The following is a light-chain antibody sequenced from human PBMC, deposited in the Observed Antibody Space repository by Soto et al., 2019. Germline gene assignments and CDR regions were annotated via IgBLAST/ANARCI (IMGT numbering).Light chain of an antibody. V-gene: IGLV2-11*01. CDR2: DVT. J-gene: IGLJ1*01. Sequence: QSVLTQPHSVSGSPGQSVTISCTGTSSDVGGYSYVSWYQQHPGKTPELIIYDVTERPSGVPDRFSGSKSGNTASLTISGLQAEDEADYYCCSYSSGSTPWVFGTGTKVTVL. CDR1: SSDVGGYSY. CDR3: CSYSSGSTPWV.